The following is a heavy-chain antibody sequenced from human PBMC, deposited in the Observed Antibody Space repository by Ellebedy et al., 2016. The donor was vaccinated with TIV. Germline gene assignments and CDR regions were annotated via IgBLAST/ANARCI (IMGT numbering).Heavy chain of an antibody. CDR2: NSGYTSKT. D-gene: IGHD3-3*01. CDR1: GYIFGNYG. CDR3: ARQLRILEWSFNI. Sequence: AASVKVSCKASGYIFGNYGIGWVRQAPGQGLEWLGWNSGYTSKTKYAQKFQGRVTLNTDTSTSTAYMELTGLRSDDTAVYYCARQLRILEWSFNIWGQGTVVTVSS. J-gene: IGHJ3*02. V-gene: IGHV1-18*01.